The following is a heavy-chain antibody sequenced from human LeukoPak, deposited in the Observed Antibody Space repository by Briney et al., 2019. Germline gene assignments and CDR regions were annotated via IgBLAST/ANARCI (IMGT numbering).Heavy chain of an antibody. CDR2: ISSSSSYI. J-gene: IGHJ4*02. CDR3: ASNSGWTLFDY. V-gene: IGHV3-21*01. Sequence: GGSLRLSCAASGFTFSSYSMNWVRQAPGKGLEWVPSISSSSSYIYYADSVKGRFTISRDNAKNSLYLQMNSLRAEDTAVYYCASNSGWTLFDYWGQGTLVTVSS. CDR1: GFTFSSYS. D-gene: IGHD6-19*01.